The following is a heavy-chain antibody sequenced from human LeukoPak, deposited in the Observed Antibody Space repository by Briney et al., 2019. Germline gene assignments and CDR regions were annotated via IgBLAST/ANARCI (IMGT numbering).Heavy chain of an antibody. J-gene: IGHJ6*03. D-gene: IGHD6-6*01. CDR3: ARTISSSGIYYYYYMDV. CDR2: ISYDGSNK. V-gene: IGHV3-30*04. CDR1: GFTFSSYA. Sequence: PGGSLRLSCAASGFTFSSYAMHWVRQAPGKGLEWVAVISYDGSNKYYADSVKGRFTISRDNSKNTLYLQMNSLRAEDTAVYYCARTISSSGIYYYYYMDVWGKGTTVTVSS.